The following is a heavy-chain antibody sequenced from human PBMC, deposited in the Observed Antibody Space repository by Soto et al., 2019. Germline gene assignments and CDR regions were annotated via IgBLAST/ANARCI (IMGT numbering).Heavy chain of an antibody. Sequence: ASVKVSCKASGYTFTSYGISWVRQAPGQGLEWMGWISAYNGNTNYAQKLQGRVTMTTDTSTSTAYMELRSLRSDDTAVYYCARDLRVVVVAATPDYWGQGIRVTVSS. CDR3: ARDLRVVVVAATPDY. CDR2: ISAYNGNT. D-gene: IGHD2-15*01. CDR1: GYTFTSYG. J-gene: IGHJ4*02. V-gene: IGHV1-18*01.